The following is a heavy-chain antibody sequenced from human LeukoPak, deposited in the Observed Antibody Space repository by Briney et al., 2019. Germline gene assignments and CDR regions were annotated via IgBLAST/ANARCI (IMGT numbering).Heavy chain of an antibody. Sequence: GGSLRLSCAASGFIFSSYWMSWVRQAPGKGLEWVANIKQDGSDKYYVDSVKGRSTISRDNAKNSLYLQMNSLRAEDTAVYYCARERWSFDYWGQGILVTVSS. CDR3: ARERWSFDY. CDR1: GFIFSSYW. CDR2: IKQDGSDK. D-gene: IGHD4-23*01. V-gene: IGHV3-7*03. J-gene: IGHJ4*02.